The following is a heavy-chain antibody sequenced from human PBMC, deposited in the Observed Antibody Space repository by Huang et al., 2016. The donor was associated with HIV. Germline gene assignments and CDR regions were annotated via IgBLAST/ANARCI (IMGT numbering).Heavy chain of an antibody. CDR1: GASFTTYF. Sequence: QVRLEQWGEGVVKPSDTLSLTCAVYGASFTTYFWSWIRQSPVKGLQWIGERKPGGPSNYIPFFKSRVIMSVDTPKNQFSLSLRDMTAADAAIYYCARLPTPSYYDTWSLSPVEEDFFYFNMDLWGQGTPVIVSS. D-gene: IGHD3-3*01. V-gene: IGHV4-34*02. CDR3: ARLPTPSYYDTWSLSPVEEDFFYFNMDL. CDR2: RKPGGPS. J-gene: IGHJ6*03.